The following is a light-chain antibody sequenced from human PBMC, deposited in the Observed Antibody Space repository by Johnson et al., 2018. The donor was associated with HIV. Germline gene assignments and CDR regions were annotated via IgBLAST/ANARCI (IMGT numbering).Light chain of an antibody. CDR1: NSNIDNNY. J-gene: IGLJ1*01. V-gene: IGLV1-51*01. CDR3: GTWDISLNAYV. CDR2: DNH. Sequence: QSVLTQSPSVSAAPGQKVTISCSGNNSNIDNNYFSWYQQLPGTAPKLLIYDNHRRPLGIHDRFSGSKSGTSATLGITGLQTGDEADYYCGTWDISLNAYVFGAATKVAVL.